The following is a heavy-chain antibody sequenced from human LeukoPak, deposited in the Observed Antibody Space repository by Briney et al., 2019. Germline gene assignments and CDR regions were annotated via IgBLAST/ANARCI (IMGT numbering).Heavy chain of an antibody. Sequence: SETLSLTCTVSGGSISSYYWSWIRQPPGKGLEWIGYIYYSGSTNYNPSLKSRVTISVDTSKNQFSLKLSSVTAADTAVYYCARDPNRSPFDYWGQGTLVTVSS. CDR2: IYYSGST. CDR3: ARDPNRSPFDY. CDR1: GGSISSYY. V-gene: IGHV4-59*12. D-gene: IGHD1-14*01. J-gene: IGHJ4*02.